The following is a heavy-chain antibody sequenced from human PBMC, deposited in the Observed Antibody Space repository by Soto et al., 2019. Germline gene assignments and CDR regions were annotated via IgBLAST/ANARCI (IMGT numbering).Heavy chain of an antibody. CDR2: ISGSGGST. CDR3: ATKYCSGGSCYPDYYYYYMDV. CDR1: GFTFSSYA. V-gene: IGHV3-23*01. J-gene: IGHJ6*03. Sequence: GGSLRLSCAASGFTFSSYAMSWVRQAPGKGLEWVSAISGSGGSTYYADSVKGRFTISRDNSKNTLYLQMNSLRAEDTAVYYCATKYCSGGSCYPDYYYYYMDVWGKGTTVTVSS. D-gene: IGHD2-15*01.